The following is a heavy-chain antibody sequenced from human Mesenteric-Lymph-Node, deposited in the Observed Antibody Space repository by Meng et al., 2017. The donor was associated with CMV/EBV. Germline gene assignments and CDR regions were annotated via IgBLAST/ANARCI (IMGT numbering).Heavy chain of an antibody. CDR2: IKSKTDGGTT. J-gene: IGHJ6*02. Sequence: GESLKISCAASGFTFSNAWMSWVRQAPGKGLEWVGRIKSKTDGGTTDYAAPVKGRFTISRDDSKNTLYLQMNSLKTEDTAVYYCTTDFLVPRGSSWEYYYYGMDVWGQGTTVTVSS. CDR3: TTDFLVPRGSSWEYYYYGMDV. D-gene: IGHD6-13*01. CDR1: GFTFSNAW. V-gene: IGHV3-15*01.